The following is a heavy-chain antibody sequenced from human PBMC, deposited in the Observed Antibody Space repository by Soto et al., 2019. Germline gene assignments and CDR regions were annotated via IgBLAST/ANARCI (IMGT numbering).Heavy chain of an antibody. V-gene: IGHV1-3*01. Sequence: ASVKVSCKASGYTFTSYAMHWVRQAPGQRLEWMGWINAGNGNTKYSQKFQGRVTITRDTSSSTAYMELSSLRSEDTAVYYCARVGYYDSSGYDDYYYGMDVWGQGTTVTVSS. J-gene: IGHJ6*02. D-gene: IGHD3-22*01. CDR2: INAGNGNT. CDR3: ARVGYYDSSGYDDYYYGMDV. CDR1: GYTFTSYA.